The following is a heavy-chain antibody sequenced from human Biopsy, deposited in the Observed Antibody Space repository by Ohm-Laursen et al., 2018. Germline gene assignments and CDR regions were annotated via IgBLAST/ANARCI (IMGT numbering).Heavy chain of an antibody. V-gene: IGHV4-59*01. J-gene: IGHJ5*02. CDR1: GGSISHSF. CDR3: ARGAGGGGVFDP. Sequence: SETLSLTCTVSGGSISHSFWNWIRQPPGRGLEWIGYIYYSGRVDYDPSLKGRVSFSVDTSKKQFSLNLGSLTTADTAVYYCARGAGGGGVFDPWGQGTLVTVSS. D-gene: IGHD3-16*01. CDR2: IYYSGRV.